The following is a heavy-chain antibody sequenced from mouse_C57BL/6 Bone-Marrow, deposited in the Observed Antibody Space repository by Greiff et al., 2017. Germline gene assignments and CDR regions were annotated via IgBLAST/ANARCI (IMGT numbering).Heavy chain of an antibody. CDR3: ANEYGIDY. Sequence: VQLQQPGAELVRPGTSVTLSCKASGYPFTSSWMHWVKQRPGQGLEWIGVIDPSDSYTNYNQKFKGKATLTVDPSSSTGYMQLSRLTSEDSAVYYCANEYGIDYWGQGTTLTVSS. CDR2: IDPSDSYT. D-gene: IGHD1-1*01. CDR1: GYPFTSSW. V-gene: IGHV1-59*01. J-gene: IGHJ2*01.